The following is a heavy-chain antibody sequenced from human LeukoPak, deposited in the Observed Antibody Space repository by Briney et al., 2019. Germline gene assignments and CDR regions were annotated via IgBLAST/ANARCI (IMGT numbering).Heavy chain of an antibody. CDR3: ARDGLHTAHFDY. CDR1: GFTFSSYT. Sequence: GVSLRLSCAASGFTFSSYTMNWVRQAPGKGLEWVSTVSDSSNIHYSDSVKGRFTISRDNARNSPYLQMNSLRDEDTAVYYCARDGLHTAHFDYWGQGTLVTVSS. J-gene: IGHJ4*02. V-gene: IGHV3-48*02. CDR2: VSDSSNI. D-gene: IGHD5-18*01.